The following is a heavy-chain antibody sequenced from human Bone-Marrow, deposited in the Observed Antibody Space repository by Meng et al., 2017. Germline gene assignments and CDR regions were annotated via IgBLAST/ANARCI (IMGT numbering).Heavy chain of an antibody. V-gene: IGHV4-4*03. CDR1: VGSISSSNW. CDR3: ARVSLQATIAAAGVVWFDP. J-gene: IGHJ5*02. Sequence: QVQRQESGPGLAKTPGTLPLTCAVSVGSISSSNWWSWVRQPPGMGLEWIGEIYHSGSTNYNQSLKSRVTISVDKSKNQFSLKLSSVTAADTAVYYCARVSLQATIAAAGVVWFDPWGQGTLVTVSS. CDR2: IYHSGST. D-gene: IGHD6-13*01.